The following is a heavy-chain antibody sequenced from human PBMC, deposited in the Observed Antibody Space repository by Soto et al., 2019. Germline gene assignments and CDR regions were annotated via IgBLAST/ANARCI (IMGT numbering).Heavy chain of an antibody. D-gene: IGHD3-16*01. J-gene: IGHJ4*02. CDR1: GFTFSSYG. Sequence: QVQLVESGGGVVQPGRSLRLSCAASGFTFSSYGMQWVRQAPGKGLEWVAVISSDGNNKYYADSVKGRFTISRDNSKNTLYLQMNSLRPGDTAVYYCVGGRFFGDYWGQGTLVTVSS. CDR2: ISSDGNNK. CDR3: VGGRFFGDY. V-gene: IGHV3-30*03.